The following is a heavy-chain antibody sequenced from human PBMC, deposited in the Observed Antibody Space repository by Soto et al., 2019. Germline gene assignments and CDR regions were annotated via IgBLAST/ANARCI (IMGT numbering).Heavy chain of an antibody. CDR3: ARVPRDFCGRECSSAN. CDR2: TRQDGGQE. J-gene: IGHJ4*02. CDR1: GFTFSSYW. V-gene: IGHV3-7*04. Sequence: PGGSVRLSCAASGFTFSSYWMSWVRQAPGKGLEWVAHTRQDGGQEYYVDSVKGRFTISRDNPRNMLYLEMNSLSAEDTAMYYCARVPRDFCGRECSSANWGQGTQVTVSS. D-gene: IGHD2-21*01.